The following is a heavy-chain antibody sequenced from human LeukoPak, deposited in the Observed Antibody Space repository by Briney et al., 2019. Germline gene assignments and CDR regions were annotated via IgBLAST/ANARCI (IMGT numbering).Heavy chain of an antibody. J-gene: IGHJ3*02. V-gene: IGHV3-23*01. Sequence: GGSLRLSCAASGFTFSSYAMSWVCQAPGKGLEWVSAISGSGGSTYYADSVKGRFTISRDDSKNTLYLQMNSLRAEDTAVYYCAKGLRSWLTSDALDIWGQGTMVTVSS. CDR1: GFTFSSYA. CDR2: ISGSGGST. CDR3: AKGLRSWLTSDALDI. D-gene: IGHD3-22*01.